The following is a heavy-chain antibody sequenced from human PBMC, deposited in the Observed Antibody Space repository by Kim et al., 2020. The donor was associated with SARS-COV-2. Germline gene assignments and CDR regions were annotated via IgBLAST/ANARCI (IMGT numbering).Heavy chain of an antibody. D-gene: IGHD6-13*01. CDR1: GIIFDDYA. V-gene: IGHV3-9*01. J-gene: IGHJ4*01. Sequence: GGSLRLSCAASGIIFDDYAMHWVRQAPGKGLEWVAGISWNSGKIGSAESVTGRFTISRDNAKNSLYLQMNRLRADDTALYYCARDYGSSNWFYFDYWG. CDR3: ARDYGSSNWFYFDY. CDR2: ISWNSGKI.